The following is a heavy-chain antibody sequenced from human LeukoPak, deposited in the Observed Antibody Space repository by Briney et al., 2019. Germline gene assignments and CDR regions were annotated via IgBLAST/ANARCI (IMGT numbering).Heavy chain of an antibody. CDR2: INHSGST. CDR1: GGSISGYY. CDR3: ARASVWGSYRYPFDY. D-gene: IGHD3-16*02. V-gene: IGHV4-34*01. J-gene: IGHJ4*02. Sequence: SETLSLTCTVSGGSISGYYWSWIRQPPGKGLEWIGEINHSGSTNYNPSLKSRVTISVDTSKNQFSLKLSSVTAADTAVYYCARASVWGSYRYPFDYWGQGTLVTVSS.